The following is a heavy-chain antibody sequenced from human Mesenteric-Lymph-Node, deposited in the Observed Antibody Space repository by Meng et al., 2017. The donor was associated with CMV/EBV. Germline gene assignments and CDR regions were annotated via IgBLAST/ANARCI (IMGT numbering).Heavy chain of an antibody. CDR3: ARDNGNYVLFDP. CDR2: IIPILGIA. Sequence: CKAAGVTFSSYAISWGRQAPGQGLEWMVRIIPILGIANDAQKFQGRVTITADKSTSTAYMELSSLRSEDTAVYYGARDNGNYVLFDPWGQGTLVTVSS. J-gene: IGHJ5*02. V-gene: IGHV1-69*04. D-gene: IGHD4-17*01. CDR1: GVTFSSYA.